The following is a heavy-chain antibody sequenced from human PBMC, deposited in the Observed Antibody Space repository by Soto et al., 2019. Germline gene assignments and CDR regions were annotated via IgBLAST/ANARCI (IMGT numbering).Heavy chain of an antibody. J-gene: IGHJ4*02. CDR1: GGTFSSYA. Sequence: GASVKVSCKASGGTFSSYAISWVRQAPGQGLEWMGGIIPIFGTANYAQKFQGRVTITADESTSTAYMELSSLRSEDTAVYYCARVGRDYYDSSGYYYVVWDYWGQGTLVTVSS. CDR2: IIPIFGTA. D-gene: IGHD3-22*01. CDR3: ARVGRDYYDSSGYYYVVWDY. V-gene: IGHV1-69*13.